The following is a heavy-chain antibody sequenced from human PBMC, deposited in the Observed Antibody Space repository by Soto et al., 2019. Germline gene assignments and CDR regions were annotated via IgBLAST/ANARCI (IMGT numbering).Heavy chain of an antibody. V-gene: IGHV1-18*01. Sequence: QVQLVQSGAEVKKPGASVKVSCKASGYTLTSYGISWARQAPGQGLEWRGWISASNGNTNYAQKLQGRVTMTTDTSTSTAYMERGSLRSDDTAVYYCARVGYCISTSCPYYYSCMDVWGQGTTVTVSS. CDR1: GYTLTSYG. CDR2: ISASNGNT. J-gene: IGHJ6*02. D-gene: IGHD2-2*01. CDR3: ARVGYCISTSCPYYYSCMDV.